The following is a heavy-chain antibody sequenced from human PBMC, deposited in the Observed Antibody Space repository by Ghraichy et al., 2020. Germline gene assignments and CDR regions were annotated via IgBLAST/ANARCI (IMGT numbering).Heavy chain of an antibody. CDR1: GGSISSYY. CDR2: IYYSGST. V-gene: IGHV4-59*01. Sequence: SQTLSLTCTVSGGSISSYYWSWIRQPPGKGLEWIGYIYYSGSTNYNPSLKSRVTISVDTSKNQFSLKLSSVTAADTAVYYCARGSRGDYYYYYMDVWGKGTTVTVSS. CDR3: ARGSRGDYYYYYMDV. D-gene: IGHD3-10*01. J-gene: IGHJ6*03.